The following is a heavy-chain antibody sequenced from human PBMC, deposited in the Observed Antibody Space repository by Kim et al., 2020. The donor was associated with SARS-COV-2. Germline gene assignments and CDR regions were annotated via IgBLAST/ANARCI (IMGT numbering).Heavy chain of an antibody. CDR1: GFTFSSYA. J-gene: IGHJ6*02. D-gene: IGHD3-10*01. V-gene: IGHV3-30*04. CDR3: ARTIGEALFWFGELLPNYYYYGMDV. CDR2: ISYDGSNK. Sequence: GGSLRLSCAASGFTFSSYAMHWVRQAPGKGLEWVAVISYDGSNKYYADSVKGRFTISRDNSKNTLYLQMNSLRAEDTAVYYCARTIGEALFWFGELLPNYYYYGMDVWGQGTTVTVSS.